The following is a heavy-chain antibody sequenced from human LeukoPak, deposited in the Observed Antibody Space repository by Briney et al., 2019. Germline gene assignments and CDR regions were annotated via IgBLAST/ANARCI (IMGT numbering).Heavy chain of an antibody. D-gene: IGHD3-22*01. CDR3: AKSNGYGLIDI. CDR1: GGSFSGYY. CDR2: IFYSGST. Sequence: ASETLSLTCAVYGGSFSGYYWGWVRQPPGKALEWIGNIFYSGSTYYSPSLKSRVTISLDTSRNQFSLKLNSVTAADTAVYYCAKSNGYGLIDIWGQGTMVTVSS. V-gene: IGHV4-34*12. J-gene: IGHJ3*02.